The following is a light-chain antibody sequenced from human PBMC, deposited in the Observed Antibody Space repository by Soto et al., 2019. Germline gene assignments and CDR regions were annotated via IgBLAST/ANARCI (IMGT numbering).Light chain of an antibody. Sequence: IQLTQSPSTLSASVGDRITITCRASQSFSDYLAWYQQKPGRAPELLIYKASYLQSGVPSRFSSSGSGTEFTLTISSLQPDDFATYYCQQYNIPAWAFGQGTRVDIK. V-gene: IGKV1-5*03. CDR3: QQYNIPAWA. J-gene: IGKJ1*01. CDR1: QSFSDY. CDR2: KAS.